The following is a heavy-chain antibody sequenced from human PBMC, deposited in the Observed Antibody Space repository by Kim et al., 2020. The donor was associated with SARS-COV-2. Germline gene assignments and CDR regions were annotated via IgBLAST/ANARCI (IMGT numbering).Heavy chain of an antibody. CDR1: GFTVSSNY. CDR2: IYSGGST. V-gene: IGHV3-66*01. D-gene: IGHD4-17*01. CDR3: ARDATDYGDYWSGYYYGMDV. J-gene: IGHJ6*04. Sequence: GGSLRLSCAASGFTVSSNYMSWVRQAPGKGLEWVSVIYSGGSTYYADSVKDRFTISRDNSKNTLYLQMNSLRAEDTAVNYCARDATDYGDYWSGYYYGMDVWGKGATVPVSS.